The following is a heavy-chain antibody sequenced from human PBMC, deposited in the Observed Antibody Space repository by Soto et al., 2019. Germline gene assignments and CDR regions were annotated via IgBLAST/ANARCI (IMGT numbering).Heavy chain of an antibody. D-gene: IGHD3-16*02. Sequence: ASVKVSCKASGYKFINHYIHWVRQAPGVGLEWMGIINPNGGGTEYAQKFQGRVTMTTDTYASTVQMELSSLRSEDTAVYFCARDSPASATSYPFDYWGQGSLVTVSS. J-gene: IGHJ4*02. CDR2: INPNGGGT. V-gene: IGHV1-46*01. CDR1: GYKFINHY. CDR3: ARDSPASATSYPFDY.